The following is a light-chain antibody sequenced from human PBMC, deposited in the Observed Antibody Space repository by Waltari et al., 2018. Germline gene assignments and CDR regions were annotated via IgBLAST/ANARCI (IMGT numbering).Light chain of an antibody. CDR3: QQRSNWPPVT. CDR2: DAS. CDR1: QSVSSY. J-gene: IGKJ3*01. Sequence: EIVLTQSPATLSLSPGERATLSCRASQSVSSYLAWYQQKPGQAPRLLIYDASNRATGIPARFSVRVSGTDFTLTIRSLEPEDFAVYYCQQRSNWPPVTFGPGTKVDIK. V-gene: IGKV3-11*01.